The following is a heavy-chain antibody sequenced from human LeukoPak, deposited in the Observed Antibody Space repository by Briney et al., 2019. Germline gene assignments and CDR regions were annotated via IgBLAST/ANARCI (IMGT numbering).Heavy chain of an antibody. CDR1: GGSISSGGYY. Sequence: RSSETLSLTCAVSGGSISSGGYYWSWIRQPPGKGLEWIGYIYHSGSTYYNPSLKSRVTISVDRSKDQFSLKLSSVTAADTAVYYCARDRRSYTDYWGQGTLVTVSS. V-gene: IGHV4-30-2*01. D-gene: IGHD1-26*01. CDR2: IYHSGST. J-gene: IGHJ4*02. CDR3: ARDRRSYTDY.